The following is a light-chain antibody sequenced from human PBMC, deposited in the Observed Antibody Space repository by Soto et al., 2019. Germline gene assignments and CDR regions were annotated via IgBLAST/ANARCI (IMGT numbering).Light chain of an antibody. J-gene: IGKJ1*01. CDR2: AAS. CDR3: QHYNSYSEA. CDR1: QSIGSR. Sequence: PSQSIGSRLAWYQPKPGKAPKFLIYAASTLQSGVPSRFSGSGSGTDFTLTISCLQSEDFATYYCQHYNSYSEALGQGTKVDIK. V-gene: IGKV1-5*01.